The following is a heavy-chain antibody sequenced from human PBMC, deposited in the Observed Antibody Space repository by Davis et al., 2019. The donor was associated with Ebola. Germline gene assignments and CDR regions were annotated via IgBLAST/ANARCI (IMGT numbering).Heavy chain of an antibody. CDR3: ARDHLGAGPPLDY. V-gene: IGHV6-1*01. D-gene: IGHD1-26*01. Sequence: PSETLSLTCAISGDSVSSNTAAWNWIRQSPSRGLEWLGRTYYRSKCYNDYAVSVKSRIIFNPDTSKNQISLQLNSVTPEDSAVYYCARDHLGAGPPLDYWGQGTLVTVSS. CDR2: TYYRSKCYN. CDR1: GDSVSSNTAA. J-gene: IGHJ4*02.